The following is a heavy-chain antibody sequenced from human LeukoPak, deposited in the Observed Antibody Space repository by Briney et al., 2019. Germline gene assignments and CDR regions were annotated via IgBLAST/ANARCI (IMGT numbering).Heavy chain of an antibody. J-gene: IGHJ4*02. Sequence: GGTLRLSCTASGFTFGDNAMSWDRKAQGQGLEREGLIRRNAYGGTTEDAASVKGRFTISRDDSKSIAYLQMNSLKTENTAVDYCTRYLVDYWGQGTLVTVSS. CDR3: TRYLVDY. D-gene: IGHD2-2*01. CDR1: GFTFGDNA. CDR2: IRRNAYGGTT. V-gene: IGHV3-49*04.